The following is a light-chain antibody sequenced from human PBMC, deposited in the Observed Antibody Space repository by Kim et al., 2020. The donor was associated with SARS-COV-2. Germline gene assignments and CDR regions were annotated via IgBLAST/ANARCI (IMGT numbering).Light chain of an antibody. CDR1: QGIRND. V-gene: IGKV1-6*01. CDR2: ATS. Sequence: AIQMTQSPSSLSASVGHRVTITCRASQGIRNDLGWYQQKPGRAPNLLIYATSTLQSGVPSRFSGSGSGTDFTLTISSLQPEDVATYYCLQDYDYPLTFGGGTKVDIK. CDR3: LQDYDYPLT. J-gene: IGKJ4*01.